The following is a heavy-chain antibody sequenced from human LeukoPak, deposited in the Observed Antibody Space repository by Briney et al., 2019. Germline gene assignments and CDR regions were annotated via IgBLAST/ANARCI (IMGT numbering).Heavy chain of an antibody. V-gene: IGHV3-30*18. CDR2: ISYDGSNK. Sequence: GGSLRLSCAASGFTFSSYGMHWVRQAPGKGLEWVAVISYDGSNKYYADSVKGRFTISRDNSKNTLYLQMNSLRAEDTAVYYCAKDLRSQWLVHYFDYWGQGTLVTVSS. D-gene: IGHD6-19*01. CDR3: AKDLRSQWLVHYFDY. CDR1: GFTFSSYG. J-gene: IGHJ4*02.